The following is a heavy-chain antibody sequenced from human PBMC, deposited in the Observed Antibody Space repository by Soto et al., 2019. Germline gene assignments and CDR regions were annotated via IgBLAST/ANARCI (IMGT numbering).Heavy chain of an antibody. D-gene: IGHD6-19*01. CDR1: RFTFSNYW. V-gene: IGHV3-7*01. CDR3: AGENVAVPAYF. Sequence: GGSLRLSCTASRFTFSNYWMSWVRQAPGKGLEWVANIKQDGSETYYVDSLRGRFTISRDNAKNSVYLQMNSLRVDDTAVYFCAGENVAVPAYFWGQGTMVTV. CDR2: IKQDGSET. J-gene: IGHJ4*02.